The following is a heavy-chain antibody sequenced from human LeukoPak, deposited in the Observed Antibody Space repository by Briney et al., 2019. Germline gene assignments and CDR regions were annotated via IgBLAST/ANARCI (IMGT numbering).Heavy chain of an antibody. Sequence: SGGSLRLSCAASGFTFSSYAMSWVRRAPGKGLEWVSAISGSGGSTYYADSVKGRFTISRDNSKNTLYLQMNSLRAEVTAVYYCAKEPSSSSGWYCYWGQGTLVNVSS. V-gene: IGHV3-23*01. CDR3: AKEPSSSSGWYCY. J-gene: IGHJ4*02. CDR2: ISGSGGST. CDR1: GFTFSSYA. D-gene: IGHD6-19*01.